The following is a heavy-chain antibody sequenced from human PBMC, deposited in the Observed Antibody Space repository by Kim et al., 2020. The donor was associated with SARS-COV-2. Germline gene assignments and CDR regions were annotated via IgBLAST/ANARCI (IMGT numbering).Heavy chain of an antibody. D-gene: IGHD2-2*01. V-gene: IGHV1-46*01. Sequence: ASVKVSCKASGYTFTSYYMHWVRQAPGQGLEWMGIINPSGGSTSYAQKFQGRVTMTRDTSTSTVYMELSSLRSEDTAVYYCARGVCSSTSCYFYYYYGMDVWGQGTTVTVSS. CDR1: GYTFTSYY. J-gene: IGHJ6*02. CDR2: INPSGGST. CDR3: ARGVCSSTSCYFYYYYGMDV.